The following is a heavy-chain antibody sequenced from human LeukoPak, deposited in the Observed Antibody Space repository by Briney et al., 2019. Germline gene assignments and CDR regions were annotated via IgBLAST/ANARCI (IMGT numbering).Heavy chain of an antibody. J-gene: IGHJ4*02. CDR2: ISDSGGGT. CDR1: GFTSSSYP. D-gene: IGHD3-10*01. CDR3: AKAPRLAGVPLDY. Sequence: GGSLRLSCAASGFTSSSYPMTWVRQAPGKGLEWVSSISDSGGGTYYADSVKGRFTISRDNFKNTLYLQMNILRADDTAVYYCAKAPRLAGVPLDYWGQGTVVTVSS. V-gene: IGHV3-23*01.